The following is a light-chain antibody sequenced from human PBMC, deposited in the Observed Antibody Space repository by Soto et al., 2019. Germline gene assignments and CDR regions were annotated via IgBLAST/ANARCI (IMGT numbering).Light chain of an antibody. CDR2: GAS. CDR3: QKFNKWPWT. Sequence: EIVLTQSPGTLPLSPGERATLSCRASQSVRSGFLAWYQQRPGQSPRLLIYGASTRATGVPPRFSGSGSGTEFTLTISSLQSEDVAVYYCQKFNKWPWTFGQGTKVDIK. CDR1: QSVRSG. J-gene: IGKJ1*01. V-gene: IGKV3-15*01.